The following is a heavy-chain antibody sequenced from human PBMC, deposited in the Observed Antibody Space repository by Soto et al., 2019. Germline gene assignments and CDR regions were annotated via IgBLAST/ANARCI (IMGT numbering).Heavy chain of an antibody. CDR1: GFTFSSYS. Sequence: PGGSLRLSCAASGFTFSSYSMNWVRQAPGKGLEWVSSISSSSSYIYYADSVKGRFTISRDNAKNSLYRQMNSMRAEDTAVYYCARSGGVATIGHYYYGMDVWGQGTTVTVSS. V-gene: IGHV3-21*01. J-gene: IGHJ6*02. CDR2: ISSSSSYI. CDR3: ARSGGVATIGHYYYGMDV. D-gene: IGHD5-12*01.